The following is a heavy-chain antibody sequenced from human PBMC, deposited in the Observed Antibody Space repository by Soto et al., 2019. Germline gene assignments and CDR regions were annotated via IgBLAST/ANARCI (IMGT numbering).Heavy chain of an antibody. CDR3: ATARDSSSWYVLYYYYYGMDV. CDR2: ISYDGSNK. Sequence: QVQLVESGGGVLKPGRSLRLSCAASGFTFSSYGMHWVRQAPGKGLAWVAVISYDGSNKYYADSVKGRFTISRDNSKNTLYLQMNSLRAEDTAVYYCATARDSSSWYVLYYYYYGMDVWGQGTTVTVSS. D-gene: IGHD6-13*01. CDR1: GFTFSSYG. J-gene: IGHJ6*02. V-gene: IGHV3-30*03.